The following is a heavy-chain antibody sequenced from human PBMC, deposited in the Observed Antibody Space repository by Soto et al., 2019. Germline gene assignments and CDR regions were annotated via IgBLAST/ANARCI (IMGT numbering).Heavy chain of an antibody. CDR1: GFTFTNYA. CDR2: ISYDGSNK. D-gene: IGHD5-12*01. Sequence: GGSLRLSCAASGFTFTNYALSWVRQAPGKGLEWVAVISYDGSNKYYADSVKGRFTISRDNSKNTLYLQMNSLRAEDTAVYYCARDLYVATSTNPGYWGQGTLVTVSS. J-gene: IGHJ4*02. V-gene: IGHV3-30-3*01. CDR3: ARDLYVATSTNPGY.